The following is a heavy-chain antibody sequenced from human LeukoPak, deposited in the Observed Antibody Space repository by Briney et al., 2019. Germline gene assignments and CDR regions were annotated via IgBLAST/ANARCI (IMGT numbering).Heavy chain of an antibody. V-gene: IGHV3-11*01. CDR3: ATDGAGFDT. CDR2: SNIGGTNT. J-gene: IGHJ5*02. CDR1: GLTFSDYY. Sequence: GSLRLSCAASGLTFSDYYMSWIRQAPGKGLEWLSYSNIGGTNTHYADSVKGRFTISRDNAKKSLYLEMTNLRAEDTAVYYCATDGAGFDTWGQGVLVTVSS.